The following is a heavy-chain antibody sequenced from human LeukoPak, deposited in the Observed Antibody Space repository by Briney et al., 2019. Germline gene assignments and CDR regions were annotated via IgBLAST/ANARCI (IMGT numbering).Heavy chain of an antibody. CDR1: GFTFDDYV. CDR3: ARGSTYYYDSSGYYFIDY. J-gene: IGHJ4*02. CDR2: INWNGGST. D-gene: IGHD3-22*01. V-gene: IGHV3-20*04. Sequence: GRSLRLSCAASGFTFDDYVMSWVRQAPGKGLEWVSGINWNGGSTGYADSVKGRFTISRDSAKNSLYLQMNSLRAEDTALYYCARGSTYYYDSSGYYFIDYWGQGTLVTVSS.